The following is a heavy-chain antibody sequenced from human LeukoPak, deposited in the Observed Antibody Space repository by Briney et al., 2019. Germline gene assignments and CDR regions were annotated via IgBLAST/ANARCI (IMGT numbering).Heavy chain of an antibody. CDR2: IYYSGST. D-gene: IGHD6-13*01. CDR1: GGSISSYY. V-gene: IGHV4-59*08. J-gene: IGHJ4*02. CDR3: ARFSSSWYGPPYYFDC. Sequence: SETLSLTCTVSGGSISSYYWSWIRQPPGKGLEWIGYIYYSGSTNYNPSLKSRVTISVDTSKNQFSLKLSSVTAADTAVYYCARFSSSWYGPPYYFDCWGQGTLVTVSS.